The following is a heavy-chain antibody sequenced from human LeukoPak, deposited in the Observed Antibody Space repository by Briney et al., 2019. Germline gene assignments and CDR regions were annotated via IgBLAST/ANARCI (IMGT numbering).Heavy chain of an antibody. CDR1: GYTFTSYG. V-gene: IGHV1-8*02. CDR2: MSPNSGNT. D-gene: IGHD6-19*01. Sequence: ASVKVSCKASGYTFTSYGISWVRQAPGQGLEWMGWMSPNSGNTGYAQKFQGRVTMTRNTSISTAYMELSSLTSEDTAVYYCARNPYGSGFEDYWGQGTLVTVSS. J-gene: IGHJ4*02. CDR3: ARNPYGSGFEDY.